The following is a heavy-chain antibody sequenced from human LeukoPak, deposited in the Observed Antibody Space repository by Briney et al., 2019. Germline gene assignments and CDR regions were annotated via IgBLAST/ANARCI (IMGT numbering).Heavy chain of an antibody. J-gene: IGHJ4*02. Sequence: GGSLRLSCAASGFTFNNFAMSWVRQAPGKGLEWVSAISGSGGSTYYADSVKGRFTISRDNSKNTLYLQMNSLRAGDTAVYYCAKRHSSSWYFWGQGTLVTVSS. CDR3: AKRHSSSWYF. V-gene: IGHV3-23*01. CDR1: GFTFNNFA. D-gene: IGHD6-13*01. CDR2: ISGSGGST.